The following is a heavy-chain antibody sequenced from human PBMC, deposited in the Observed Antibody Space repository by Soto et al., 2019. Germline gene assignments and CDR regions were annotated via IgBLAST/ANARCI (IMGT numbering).Heavy chain of an antibody. D-gene: IGHD3-16*02. CDR3: ARQAEDDYIWGSYRNGYYFDY. J-gene: IGHJ4*02. CDR1: GGSISSYY. Sequence: QVQLQESGPGLVKPSETLSLTCTVSGGSISSYYWSWIRQPPGKGLEWIGYIYYSGSTNYNPSLKSRVTISVDTSKNQFSLKLSSVTAADTAVYYCARQAEDDYIWGSYRNGYYFDYWGQGTLVTVSS. V-gene: IGHV4-59*08. CDR2: IYYSGST.